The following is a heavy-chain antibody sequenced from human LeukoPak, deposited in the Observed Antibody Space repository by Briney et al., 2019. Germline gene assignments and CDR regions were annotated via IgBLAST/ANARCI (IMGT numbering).Heavy chain of an antibody. D-gene: IGHD2-2*01. CDR1: GFTFSSYW. CDR2: INSDGSST. CDR3: ARDCSSTSCRNYYYYYYMDV. J-gene: IGHJ6*03. V-gene: IGHV3-74*01. Sequence: PGGSLRLSCAASGFTFSSYWMHWVRQAPGKGLVWVSRINSDGSSTTYADSVKGRFTISRDNAKNTLYLQMNSLRAEDTAVYYCARDCSSTSCRNYYYYYYMDVWGKGTTVTVSS.